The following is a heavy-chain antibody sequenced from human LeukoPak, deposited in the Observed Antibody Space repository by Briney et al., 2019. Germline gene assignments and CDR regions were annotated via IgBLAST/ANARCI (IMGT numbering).Heavy chain of an antibody. J-gene: IGHJ4*02. D-gene: IGHD2-21*01. V-gene: IGHV3-7*01. CDR1: GFTFSSYW. CDR2: INPDGTEK. Sequence: GGYLRFSCAASGFTFSSYWMTWVRQAPGKGREWMANINPDGTEKKYVESVKGRFTISRDNAKNSLYLEMNSLRAEDTAVYYCARGYCDDDCRRPHYWGQGTPVTVSS. CDR3: ARGYCDDDCRRPHY.